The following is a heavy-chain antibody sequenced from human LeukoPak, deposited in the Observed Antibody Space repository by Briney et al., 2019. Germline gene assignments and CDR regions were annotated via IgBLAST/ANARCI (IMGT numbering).Heavy chain of an antibody. V-gene: IGHV4-39*01. Sequence: SETLSLTCTVSGGSISSSSYYWGWIRQPPGKGLDWIGSIYYSGSTYYNPSLKSRVTISVDTSKNQFSLKLSSVTAADTAVYYCARLIAVAGTITFDYWGQGTLVTVSS. CDR1: GGSISSSSYY. J-gene: IGHJ4*02. CDR3: ARLIAVAGTITFDY. CDR2: IYYSGST. D-gene: IGHD6-19*01.